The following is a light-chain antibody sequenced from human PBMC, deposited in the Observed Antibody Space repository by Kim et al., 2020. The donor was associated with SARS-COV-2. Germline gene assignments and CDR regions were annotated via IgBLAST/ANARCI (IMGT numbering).Light chain of an antibody. CDR3: QAWDSSTV. CDR2: QDT. CDR1: KLGDKY. Sequence: YELTQPPSVSVSPGQTASITCSGDKLGDKYACWYQQKPGQSPVLVIYQDTKRPSGIPERFSGSNSGNTATLTISGTQAMDEDDYYCQAWDSSTVFGTGTKVTVL. V-gene: IGLV3-1*01. J-gene: IGLJ1*01.